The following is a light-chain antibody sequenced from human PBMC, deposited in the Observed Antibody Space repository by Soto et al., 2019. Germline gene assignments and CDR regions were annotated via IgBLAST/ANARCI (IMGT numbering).Light chain of an antibody. CDR3: QQYNRWT. J-gene: IGKJ1*01. CDR1: QGISSR. CDR2: DAS. V-gene: IGKV1-5*01. Sequence: DIQMTQSPSSVSASVGDRVTITCRASQGISSRLAWYQQKPGKAPKLLIYDASSLESGVPSRFSGSGSGTEFTLTISTLQPDDFATYYCQQYNRWTFGQGTKVDIK.